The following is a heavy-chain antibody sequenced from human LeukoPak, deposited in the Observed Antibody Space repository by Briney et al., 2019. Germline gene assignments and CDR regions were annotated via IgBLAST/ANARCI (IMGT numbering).Heavy chain of an antibody. J-gene: IGHJ4*02. Sequence: GGSLRLSCAASGFTFSSYWMSWVRQAPGKGLEWVANIIPDGSEKYYVDSVKGRFTISRDNAKNSLYLQVNSLRTEDTAVYYCARVEALYNSGSVWAYWGQGTLVTVSS. CDR1: GFTFSSYW. V-gene: IGHV3-7*01. CDR2: IIPDGSEK. D-gene: IGHD3-10*01. CDR3: ARVEALYNSGSVWAY.